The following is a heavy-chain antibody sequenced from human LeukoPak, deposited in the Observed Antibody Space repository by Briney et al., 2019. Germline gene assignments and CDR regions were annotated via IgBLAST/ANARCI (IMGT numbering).Heavy chain of an antibody. J-gene: IGHJ5*02. D-gene: IGHD3-10*01. CDR3: AGGYGSGSYSA. V-gene: IGHV3-11*01. Sequence: GGSLRLSCAASGFTVSSNYMNWVRQAPGKGLEWISYIVNSGGTTSYADSVQGRFTISSDDAKNSLYLQMNSLRAEDTAVYYCAGGYGSGSYSAWGQGIPVTVSS. CDR1: GFTVSSNY. CDR2: IVNSGGTT.